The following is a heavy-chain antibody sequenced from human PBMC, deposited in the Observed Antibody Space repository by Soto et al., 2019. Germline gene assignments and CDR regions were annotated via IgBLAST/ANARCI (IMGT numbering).Heavy chain of an antibody. CDR3: ARVDHRGVAVVRDY. V-gene: IGHV1-18*01. Sequence: QVQLVQSGPEVKKPGASVKVSCKASGNTFASHGFSWVRQAPGQGLEWMGWISGFNGQTNYALKFQGRVTLTTDTSTSTAYMELRSLRSDDTAVYFCARVDHRGVAVVRDYLGQGTLVTVSS. D-gene: IGHD3-10*01. CDR2: ISGFNGQT. CDR1: GNTFASHG. J-gene: IGHJ4*02.